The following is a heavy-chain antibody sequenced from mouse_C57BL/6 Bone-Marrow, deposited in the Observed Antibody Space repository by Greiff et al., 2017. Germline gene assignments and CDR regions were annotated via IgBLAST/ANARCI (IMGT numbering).Heavy chain of an antibody. CDR2: ISYDGSN. CDR3: ARGHYGILAWFAY. V-gene: IGHV3-6*01. CDR1: GYSITSGYY. Sequence: EVQLQQSGPGLVKPSQSLSLTCSVTGYSITSGYYWNWIRQFPGNKLEWMGYISYDGSNNYNPSLKNRISITRDTSKTQFFLKLNSVTTEDTATYYCARGHYGILAWFAYWGQGTLVTVSA. J-gene: IGHJ3*01. D-gene: IGHD2-1*01.